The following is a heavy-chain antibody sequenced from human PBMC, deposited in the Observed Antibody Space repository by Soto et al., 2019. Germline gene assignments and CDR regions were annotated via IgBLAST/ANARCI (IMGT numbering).Heavy chain of an antibody. D-gene: IGHD6-6*01. CDR3: ARHSPPSIAARRTLNWFDP. CDR1: GGSISSSSYY. J-gene: IGHJ5*02. V-gene: IGHV4-39*01. Sequence: PSETLSLTCTVSGGSISSSSYYWVWIRHPPGKGLEWIGSIYYSGSTYYNPSLKSRVTISVDTSKNQFSLKLSSVTAADTAVYYCARHSPPSIAARRTLNWFDPWGQGTLVTVSS. CDR2: IYYSGST.